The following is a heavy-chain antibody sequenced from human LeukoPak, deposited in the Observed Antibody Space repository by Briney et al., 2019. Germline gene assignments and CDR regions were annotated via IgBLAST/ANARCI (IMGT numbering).Heavy chain of an antibody. CDR2: IRSKTSSYAT. J-gene: IGHJ4*02. CDR1: GFTFSGST. Sequence: GGSLRLSCAASGFTFSGSTMHWVRQASGKGLEWVGRIRSKTSSYATAYTASVKGRFTISRDDSKNTLYLQMNSLKTEDTAVYYCTTARDYVWGSYRSRFDYWGQGTLVTVSS. V-gene: IGHV3-73*01. D-gene: IGHD3-16*02. CDR3: TTARDYVWGSYRSRFDY.